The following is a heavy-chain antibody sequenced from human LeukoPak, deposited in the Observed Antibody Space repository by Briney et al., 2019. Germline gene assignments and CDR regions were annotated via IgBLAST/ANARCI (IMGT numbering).Heavy chain of an antibody. J-gene: IGHJ4*02. CDR2: FDPEDGET. V-gene: IGHV1-24*01. Sequence: ASVKVSCKVSGYTLTELSMHWVRQAPGKGLEWMGGFDPEDGETIYAQKFQGRVTMTEDTSTDTAYMELRSLRSDDTAVYYCARVIDILTGYLYYFDYWGQGTLVAVSS. D-gene: IGHD3-9*01. CDR3: ARVIDILTGYLYYFDY. CDR1: GYTLTELS.